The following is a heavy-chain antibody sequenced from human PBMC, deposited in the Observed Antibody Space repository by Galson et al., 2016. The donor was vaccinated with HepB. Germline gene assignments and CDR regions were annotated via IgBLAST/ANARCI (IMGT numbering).Heavy chain of an antibody. Sequence: ETLSLTCRVSGGSVSSPTWWTWVRQSPGKGLEWIGESYHTGTTNYHPSHRRRVTISVDKSKNQFALRLASLTAADTAVYFCASKAWTSTSDYFYGMDVWGQGTTVTVSS. D-gene: IGHD3/OR15-3a*01. J-gene: IGHJ6*02. V-gene: IGHV4-4*01. CDR2: SYHTGTT. CDR3: ASKAWTSTSDYFYGMDV. CDR1: GGSVSSPTW.